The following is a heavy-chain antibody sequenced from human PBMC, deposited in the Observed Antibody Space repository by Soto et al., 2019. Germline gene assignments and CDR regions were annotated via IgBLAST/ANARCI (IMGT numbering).Heavy chain of an antibody. CDR2: IYSGGST. CDR3: VLNYGSGSYYNWFDP. J-gene: IGHJ5*02. Sequence: PGGSLRLSCAASGLTVSSNYMSWVRQAPGKGLEWVSVIYSGGSTYYADSVKGRFTISRDNSKNTLYLQMNSLRAEDTAVYYCVLNYGSGSYYNWFDPWGQGTLVTVSS. V-gene: IGHV3-66*01. CDR1: GLTVSSNY. D-gene: IGHD3-10*01.